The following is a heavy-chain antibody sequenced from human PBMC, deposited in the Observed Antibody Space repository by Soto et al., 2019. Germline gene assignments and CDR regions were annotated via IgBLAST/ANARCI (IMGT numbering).Heavy chain of an antibody. J-gene: IGHJ5*02. CDR1: GFTFSSYA. V-gene: IGHV3-23*01. Sequence: EVQLLESGGGLVQPGGSLRLSCAASGFTFSSYAMSWVRQAPGKGLEWVSAISGSGGSTYYADSVKGRFTISRDNSKNTMYLQMNSMRAEDTAVYYCAKDGSPTYYYGSGSYYNDHWGQGTLVTVSS. CDR3: AKDGSPTYYYGSGSYYNDH. D-gene: IGHD3-10*01. CDR2: ISGSGGST.